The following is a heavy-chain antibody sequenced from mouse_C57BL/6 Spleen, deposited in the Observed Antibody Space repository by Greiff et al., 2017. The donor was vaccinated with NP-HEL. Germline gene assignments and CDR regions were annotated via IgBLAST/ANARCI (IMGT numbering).Heavy chain of an antibody. J-gene: IGHJ4*01. CDR3: AREGDGYYGGYYAMDY. V-gene: IGHV1-53*01. CDR2: INPNNGGT. CDR1: GYTFTSYW. D-gene: IGHD2-3*01. Sequence: QVQLQQPGTELVKPGASVKLSCKASGYTFTSYWMHWVKQRPGQGLEWIGNINPNNGGTNYNEKFKSKATLTVDKSSSTAYMQLSSLTSEDSAVYYCAREGDGYYGGYYAMDYWGQGTSVTVSS.